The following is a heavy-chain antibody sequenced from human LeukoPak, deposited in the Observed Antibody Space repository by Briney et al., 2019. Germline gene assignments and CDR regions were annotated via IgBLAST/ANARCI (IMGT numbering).Heavy chain of an antibody. CDR2: IYYSGST. CDR1: GGSFSDYS. V-gene: IGHV4-31*11. D-gene: IGHD6-19*01. CDR3: ARGIPVAGIPLDY. J-gene: IGHJ4*02. Sequence: PSETLSLTCAVYGGSFSDYSWSWIRQHPGKGLEWIGYIYYSGSTYYNPSLKSRITISVDTSKSQFSLKLSSVTAADTAVYYCARGIPVAGIPLDYWGQGILVSVSS.